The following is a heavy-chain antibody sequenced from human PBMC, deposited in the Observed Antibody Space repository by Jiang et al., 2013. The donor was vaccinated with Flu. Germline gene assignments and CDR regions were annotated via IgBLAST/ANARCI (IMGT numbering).Heavy chain of an antibody. CDR1: GFTFSRSA. CDR2: ISFDGRYT. CDR3: AKSTTGIAAASFDY. V-gene: IGHV3-30*18. Sequence: VQLLESGGGVVQPGRSLGLSCVASGFTFSRSAMHWVRQAPGKGLEWVAVISFDGRYTFYGDSAKGRFTISRDNSKSTLHLQMNSLRVEDTAVYYCAKSTTGIAAASFDYWGQGALVTVSS. J-gene: IGHJ4*02. D-gene: IGHD6-25*01.